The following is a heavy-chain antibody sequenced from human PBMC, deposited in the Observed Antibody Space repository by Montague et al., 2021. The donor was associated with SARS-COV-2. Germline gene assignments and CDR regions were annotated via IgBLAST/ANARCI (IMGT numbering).Heavy chain of an antibody. V-gene: IGHV4-39*07. CDR3: ARDDIVLQGVTKGMDV. J-gene: IGHJ6*02. Sequence: SETLSLTCTVSGGSISSSNYYWGWTRQPPGKGLEWIGNMYYNGSTYYNPSLKSRVTISIDTSKNQFSLKLSSVTAADTAVYYCARDDIVLQGVTKGMDVWGQGTTVTVSS. CDR2: MYYNGST. CDR1: GGSISSSNYY. D-gene: IGHD2-15*01.